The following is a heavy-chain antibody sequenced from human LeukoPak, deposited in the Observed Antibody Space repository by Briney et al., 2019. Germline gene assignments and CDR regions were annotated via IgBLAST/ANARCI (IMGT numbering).Heavy chain of an antibody. Sequence: GGSLRLSCAASGFTYSSYDMHWVRQATGKGLEWVSGIGTAGDIYYPGSVKGRFTISRENAKKSLYLQMNSLRAGDTAVYYCARATYSSTWYSRYFDLWGRGTLVTVSS. J-gene: IGHJ2*01. D-gene: IGHD6-13*01. CDR1: GFTYSSYD. CDR2: IGTAGDI. CDR3: ARATYSSTWYSRYFDL. V-gene: IGHV3-13*01.